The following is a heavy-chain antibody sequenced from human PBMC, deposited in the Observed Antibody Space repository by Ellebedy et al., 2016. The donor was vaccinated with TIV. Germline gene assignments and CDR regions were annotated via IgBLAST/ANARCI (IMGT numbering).Heavy chain of an antibody. J-gene: IGHJ4*02. V-gene: IGHV1-2*04. Sequence: ASVKVSCKASGYTFTGYYIHWVRQAPGQGLEWVGWINPNSGATNCAQKFQGWVTMTRDTSISTAYIELSRLRSDDTAVYYCATIAARLGYWGQGTLVTVSS. CDR3: ATIAARLGY. D-gene: IGHD6-6*01. CDR1: GYTFTGYY. CDR2: INPNSGAT.